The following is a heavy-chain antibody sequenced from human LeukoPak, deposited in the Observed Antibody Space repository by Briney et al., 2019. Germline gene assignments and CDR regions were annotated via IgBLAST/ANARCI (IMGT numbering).Heavy chain of an antibody. CDR3: ARDGVWFGEFYYFDY. CDR2: ISYDGSNK. D-gene: IGHD3-10*01. J-gene: IGHJ4*02. Sequence: PGGSLRLSCAASGFTFSSYAMHWVRQAPGKGLEWVAVISYDGSNKYYADSVKGRFTISRDNSKNTLYLQMNSLRAEDSAVYYCARDGVWFGEFYYFDYWGQGTLVTVSS. V-gene: IGHV3-30-3*01. CDR1: GFTFSSYA.